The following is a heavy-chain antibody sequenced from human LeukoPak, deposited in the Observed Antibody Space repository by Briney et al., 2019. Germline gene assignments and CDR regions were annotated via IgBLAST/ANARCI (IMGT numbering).Heavy chain of an antibody. CDR3: ARGAYLYDSGGYYLFQDAFDI. CDR1: GGGVSISSGNDY. V-gene: IGHV4-61*02. CDR2: IWTNGST. Sequence: SETLSLTCTVSGGGVSISSGNDYWSWMRQPAGKGLEWIGRIWTNGSTNYNPSLKSRVTISVDTSKNQFSLKLSSVTAADTATYYGARGAYLYDSGGYYLFQDAFDIWGQGTMVTVSA. D-gene: IGHD3-22*01. J-gene: IGHJ3*02.